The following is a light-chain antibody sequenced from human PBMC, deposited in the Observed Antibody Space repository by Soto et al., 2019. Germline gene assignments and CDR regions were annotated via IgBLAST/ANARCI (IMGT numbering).Light chain of an antibody. V-gene: IGKV1-5*03. CDR2: KVS. J-gene: IGKJ1*01. CDR1: QNINNW. CDR3: QQYYGPWT. Sequence: DFPMTQSPSTLSASVGDRVTITCRASQNINNWLAWYQRKPWKAPKLLIYKVSILESGVPSRFSGSGSGTEFALTINSLQPDDFATYYGQQYYGPWTFGQGTKVEIK.